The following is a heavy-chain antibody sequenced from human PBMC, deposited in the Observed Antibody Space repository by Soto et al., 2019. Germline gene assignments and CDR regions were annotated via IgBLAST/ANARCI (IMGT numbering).Heavy chain of an antibody. CDR2: ISGSGTTI. V-gene: IGHV3-48*03. CDR3: ARDSHNSYGLDV. Sequence: QPGGSLRLSCAASGFTFSSFEMNWVRQAPGKGLEWVSYISGSGTTIYYADSVKGRFTTSRDNAKNSLYLQMNTLRAEDTALYYCARDSHNSYGLDVWGQGTTVTVSS. J-gene: IGHJ6*02. CDR1: GFTFSSFE.